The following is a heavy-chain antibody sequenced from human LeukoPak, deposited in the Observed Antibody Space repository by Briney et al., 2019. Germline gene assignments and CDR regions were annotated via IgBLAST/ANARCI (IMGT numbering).Heavy chain of an antibody. V-gene: IGHV5-51*01. J-gene: IGHJ3*02. Sequence: GESLKISCKGSGYSFSSYWIGWVRQMPGKGLEWMGIIYPGDSDTRYSPSFQGQVTISADKSISTAYLQWSSLKASDTAMYYCARRSTPEPYYYDSSGYYYSIWGQGTMVTVSS. CDR3: ARRSTPEPYYYDSSGYYYSI. D-gene: IGHD3-22*01. CDR1: GYSFSSYW. CDR2: IYPGDSDT.